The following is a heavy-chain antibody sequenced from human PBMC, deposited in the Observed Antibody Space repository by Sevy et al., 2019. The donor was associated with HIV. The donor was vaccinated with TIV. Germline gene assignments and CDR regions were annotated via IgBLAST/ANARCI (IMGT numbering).Heavy chain of an antibody. CDR3: ARENRYSGYDGNYYYYGMDV. D-gene: IGHD5-12*01. V-gene: IGHV6-1*01. CDR1: GDSVSSNSAA. CDR2: TYYRSKWYN. J-gene: IGHJ6*02. Sequence: SQTLSLTCAISGDSVSSNSAAWNWIRQSPSRGLEWLGRTYYRSKWYNDYVVSVKSRITINPDTSKNQFSLQLNSVTPEDTAVYYCARENRYSGYDGNYYYYGMDVWAKGPRSPSP.